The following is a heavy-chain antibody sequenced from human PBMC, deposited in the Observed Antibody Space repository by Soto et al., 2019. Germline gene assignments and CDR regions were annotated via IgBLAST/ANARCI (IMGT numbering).Heavy chain of an antibody. V-gene: IGHV1-18*01. CDR2: ISAYNGNT. D-gene: IGHD4-17*01. CDR3: AKYYGDYVGLGAFDI. CDR1: GYTFTSYG. Sequence: ASVKFSCKASGYTFTSYGISWVRQAPGQGLEWMGWISAYNGNTNYAQKLQGGVTMTTDTSTSTAYMELRSLRSDDTAVYYCAKYYGDYVGLGAFDIWGQGTMVTVSS. J-gene: IGHJ3*02.